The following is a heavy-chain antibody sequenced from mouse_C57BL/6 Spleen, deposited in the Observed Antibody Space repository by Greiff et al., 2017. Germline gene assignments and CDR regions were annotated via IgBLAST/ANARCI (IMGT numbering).Heavy chain of an antibody. CDR3: TRDSPWFAY. V-gene: IGHV5-9-1*02. D-gene: IGHD6-1*01. J-gene: IGHJ3*01. Sequence: DVKLQESGAGLVKPGGSLTLSCAASGFTFSSYAMSWIRQTPEKRLEWVAYISSGGGYIYYAATVKVRFTISKDNARNTLYLQMSSLKSEDTAMYYCTRDSPWFAYWGQVTLVTVSA. CDR2: ISSGGGYI. CDR1: GFTFSSYA.